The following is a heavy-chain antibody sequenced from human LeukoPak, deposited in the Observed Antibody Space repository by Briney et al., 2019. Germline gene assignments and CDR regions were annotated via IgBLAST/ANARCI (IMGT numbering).Heavy chain of an antibody. J-gene: IGHJ4*02. CDR2: IYHSGST. CDR3: ARSDCSSTSCYIPRIAY. V-gene: IGHV4-38-2*02. Sequence: WPSLSLTCTVSGASISNYYSGWIRQPPGKGLEWIGSIYHSGSTYYHASIKSRVTISVDKSKNQFSLKLSSVTAADTAVYYCARSDCSSTSCYIPRIAYWGQGTLVTVSS. CDR1: GASISNYY. D-gene: IGHD2-2*02.